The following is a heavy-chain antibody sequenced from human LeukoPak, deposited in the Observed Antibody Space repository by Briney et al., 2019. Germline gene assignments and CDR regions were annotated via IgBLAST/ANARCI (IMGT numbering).Heavy chain of an antibody. Sequence: SGGSLRLSCAASGFTFSSYAMSWVRQAPGKGLEWVSAISGSGASTYYSDSVKGRFTISRDNTKNTLYLQMNSLRGEDTAVYYCAKCSKWLPQSKNIDSWGQGTLVTVSS. CDR3: AKCSKWLPQSKNIDS. J-gene: IGHJ4*02. V-gene: IGHV3-23*01. CDR2: ISGSGAST. D-gene: IGHD6-19*01. CDR1: GFTFSSYA.